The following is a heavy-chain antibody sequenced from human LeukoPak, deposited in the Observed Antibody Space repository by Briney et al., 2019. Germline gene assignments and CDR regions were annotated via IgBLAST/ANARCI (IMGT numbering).Heavy chain of an antibody. J-gene: IGHJ3*02. CDR3: ARHGIVGSDEAFDI. Sequence: SETLSLTRTVSGGSISSSSYYWGWIRQPPGKGLEWIGSIYYSGSTYYNPSLKSRVTISVDTSKNQFSLKLSSVTAADTAVYYCARHGIVGSDEAFDIWGQGTMVTVSS. CDR1: GGSISSSSYY. D-gene: IGHD1-26*01. CDR2: IYYSGST. V-gene: IGHV4-39*01.